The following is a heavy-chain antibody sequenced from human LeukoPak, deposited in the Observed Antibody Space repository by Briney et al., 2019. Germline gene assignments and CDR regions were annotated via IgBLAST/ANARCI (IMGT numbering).Heavy chain of an antibody. CDR2: ISPSSHDI. CDR1: GFSFSDSY. CDR3: STDPRLLTY. Sequence: GGSLRLSCVVSGFSFSDSYMTWLRQTPGKGLESLAYISPSSHDIYYADSVKGRFTISRDNARTSLYLQMNSLGPDHTALYYCSTDPRLLTYWGHGTLVTVSS. J-gene: IGHJ4*01. V-gene: IGHV3-11*01. D-gene: IGHD2-8*01.